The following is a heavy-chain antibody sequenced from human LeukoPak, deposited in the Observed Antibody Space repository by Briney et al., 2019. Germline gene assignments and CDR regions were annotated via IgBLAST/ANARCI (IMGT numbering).Heavy chain of an antibody. J-gene: IGHJ4*02. CDR1: GFTFSSYS. D-gene: IGHD5-18*01. CDR3: ARDLGGYSYGSHFDY. CDR2: ITTSSSYI. Sequence: GGSLRLSCAASGFTFSSYSLNWVRQAPGKGLEWVSSITTSSSYIYYADSVKCRFTISRDNAKNSLYLQMNSLRAEDTAVYYCARDLGGYSYGSHFDYWGQGTLVTVSS. V-gene: IGHV3-21*01.